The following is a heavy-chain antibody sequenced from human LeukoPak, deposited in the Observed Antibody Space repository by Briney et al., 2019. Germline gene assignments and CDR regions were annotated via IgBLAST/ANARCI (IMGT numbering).Heavy chain of an antibody. CDR3: ARVKMGATVSDYYYYYMDV. V-gene: IGHV3-64*02. CDR1: GFTFSDYT. Sequence: GGSLRLSCAASGFTFSDYTIHWVRQAPGKRLQSVSAITSNGAYTHYADSVKGRFTISRDNSRNAVFLQMGGLRIKDMAVYYCARVKMGATVSDYYYYYMDVWGTGTTVTVSS. J-gene: IGHJ6*03. D-gene: IGHD1-26*01. CDR2: ITSNGAYT.